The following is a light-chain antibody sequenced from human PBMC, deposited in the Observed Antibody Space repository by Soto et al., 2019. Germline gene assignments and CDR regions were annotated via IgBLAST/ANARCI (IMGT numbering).Light chain of an antibody. Sequence: QHVLTQSPSASASLGASVKLTCTLSSKNSNYAIAWHQQQPEKGPRYLMKLDSDGSHSKGDGIPDRFSGSSSGTERYLTISSLQSEDEADYYCQTWGTGIQVFGGGTKVTGL. J-gene: IGLJ3*02. CDR1: SKNSNYA. CDR3: QTWGTGIQV. V-gene: IGLV4-69*01. CDR2: LDSDGSH.